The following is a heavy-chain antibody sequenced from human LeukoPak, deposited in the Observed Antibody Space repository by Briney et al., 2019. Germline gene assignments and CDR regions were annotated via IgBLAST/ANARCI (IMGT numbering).Heavy chain of an antibody. CDR1: GGSISSYY. D-gene: IGHD2-15*01. CDR3: ARSGKGGYCSGGSCYPTHYYYYGLVL. J-gene: IGHJ6*01. Sequence: SETVPLICTVSGGSISSYYWSWIGQPPGKGLEWIGYIYYSGSTNYNPSLKSRVTISVDTSKNRFSLKLSSVTAAETAVYYCARSGKGGYCSGGSCYPTHYYYYGLVLWGQDTRLTVSS. CDR2: IYYSGST. V-gene: IGHV4-59*01.